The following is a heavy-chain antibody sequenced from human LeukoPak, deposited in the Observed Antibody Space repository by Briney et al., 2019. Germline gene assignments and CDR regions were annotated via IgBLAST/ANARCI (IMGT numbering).Heavy chain of an antibody. CDR1: EFTFSNAW. CDR2: IKSKTDGGTT. J-gene: IGHJ3*02. Sequence: GGSLRLSCAASEFTFSNAWMSWVRQAPGKGLEWVGRIKSKTDGGTTDYAAPVKGRFTISRDDSKNTLYLQMNSLKTEDTAVYYCTTDLKYQLLGAFDIWGQGTMVTVSS. D-gene: IGHD2-2*01. CDR3: TTDLKYQLLGAFDI. V-gene: IGHV3-15*01.